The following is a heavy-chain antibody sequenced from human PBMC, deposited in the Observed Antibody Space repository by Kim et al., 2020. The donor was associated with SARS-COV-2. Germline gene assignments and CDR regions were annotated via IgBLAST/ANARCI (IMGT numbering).Heavy chain of an antibody. D-gene: IGHD3-22*01. CDR1: GGTFSSYA. CDR2: IIPIFGTA. Sequence: ASVKVSCKASGGTFSSYAISWVRQAPGQGLEWMGGIIPIFGTANYAQKFQGRVTITADESTSTAYMELSSLRSEDTAVYYCARVESRNYYDSRRGWFDPWGQGTLVTVSS. J-gene: IGHJ5*02. V-gene: IGHV1-69*13. CDR3: ARVESRNYYDSRRGWFDP.